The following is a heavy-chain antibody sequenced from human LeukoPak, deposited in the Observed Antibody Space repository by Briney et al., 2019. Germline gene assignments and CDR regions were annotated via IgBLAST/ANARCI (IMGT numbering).Heavy chain of an antibody. V-gene: IGHV4-39*01. J-gene: IGHJ6*03. Sequence: SETLSLTCTVSGASTSKNENYWGWIRQAPGKGLEWIGSIYHSGSAYYNPSLKSRVTISVDTSKNQVSLNLSSVTAADTAVYYCARHPCRDGECFMFYYHYMDVWGKGTTVSVSS. CDR1: GASTSKNENY. D-gene: IGHD3-10*01. CDR3: ARHPCRDGECFMFYYHYMDV. CDR2: IYHSGSA.